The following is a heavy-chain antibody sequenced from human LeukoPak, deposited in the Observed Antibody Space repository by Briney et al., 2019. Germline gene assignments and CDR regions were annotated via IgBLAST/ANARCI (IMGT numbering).Heavy chain of an antibody. V-gene: IGHV3-74*03. CDR2: ITDDATT. CDR1: GLTFSSAL. J-gene: IGHJ4*02. CDR3: VRERVGPDY. D-gene: IGHD1-26*01. Sequence: GGSLRLSCAAAGLTFSSALMHWVRQAPGTGLVWVSRITDDATTTYAESVRGRFTISRDNAKNILYLQMNSLRAEDTAVYYCVRERVGPDYWGQGTLVTVSS.